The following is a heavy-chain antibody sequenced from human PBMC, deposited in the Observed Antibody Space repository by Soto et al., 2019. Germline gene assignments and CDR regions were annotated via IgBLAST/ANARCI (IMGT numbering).Heavy chain of an antibody. Sequence: GSLRLSCAASGFSFSSYAMSWVRQSPGKGLEWVSSISRSGNSTYSADSVRGRFTISRDNSKNTLYLQMYSLRAEDTAVYYCAKDARILDWLPTSYYYDLWGRGALVTVSS. J-gene: IGHJ4*02. CDR1: GFSFSSYA. CDR3: AKDARILDWLPTSYYYDL. CDR2: ISRSGNST. D-gene: IGHD3-9*01. V-gene: IGHV3-23*01.